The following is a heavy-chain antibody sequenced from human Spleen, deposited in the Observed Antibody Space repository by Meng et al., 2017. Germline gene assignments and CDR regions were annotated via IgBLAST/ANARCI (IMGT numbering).Heavy chain of an antibody. J-gene: IGHJ4*02. V-gene: IGHV1-2*06. D-gene: IGHD3-16*01. Sequence: ASVKVSCKTSGYTFTDYYIHWVRQAPGQGLEWVGRINPNSGGANFAQRFQGRVTMTRDTSTNTAYMILTRLTSDDTAIYYCAKEIRPNDYWGQGTLVTVSS. CDR3: AKEIRPNDY. CDR2: INPNSGGA. CDR1: GYTFTDYY.